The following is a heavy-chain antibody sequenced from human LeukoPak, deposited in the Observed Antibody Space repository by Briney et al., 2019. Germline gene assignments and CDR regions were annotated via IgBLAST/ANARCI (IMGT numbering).Heavy chain of an antibody. J-gene: IGHJ4*02. CDR3: ARDRGRYFDYNRVHFDY. D-gene: IGHD3-9*01. CDR2: ISSSSSYI. V-gene: IGHV3-21*01. Sequence: GGSLRLSCAASGFTFSIYSMNWVRQAPGKGLEWVSSISSSSSYIYYADSVKGRFTISRDNAKNSLYLQMNSLRAEDTAVYYCARDRGRYFDYNRVHFDYWGQGTLVTVSS. CDR1: GFTFSIYS.